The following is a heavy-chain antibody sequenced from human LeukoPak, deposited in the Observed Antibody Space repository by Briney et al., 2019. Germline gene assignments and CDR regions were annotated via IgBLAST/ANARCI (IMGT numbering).Heavy chain of an antibody. V-gene: IGHV3-11*01. Sequence: LSLTCTVSGGSISSYYWSWIRQAPGKGLEWVSYISSSGSTIYYADSVKGRFTISRDNAKNSLYLQMNSLRAEDTAVYYCARRLMGAFDIWGQGTMVTVSS. CDR3: ARRLMGAFDI. J-gene: IGHJ3*02. CDR1: GGSISSYY. CDR2: ISSSGSTI.